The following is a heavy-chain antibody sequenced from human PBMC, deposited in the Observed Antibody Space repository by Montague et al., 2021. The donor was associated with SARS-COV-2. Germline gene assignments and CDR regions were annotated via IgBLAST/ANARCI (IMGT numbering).Heavy chain of an antibody. V-gene: IGHV4-61*02. Sequence: TLSLTYTVSIGSIGSGSYYWSWIRQPAGKGLEWIGRIYTSGSTNYXPSLKSRVTISVDTSKNQFSLKLSSVTAADTAVYYCARDGYSSGWNGLHWFDPWGQGTLVTVSS. D-gene: IGHD6-25*01. CDR2: IYTSGST. CDR3: ARDGYSSGWNGLHWFDP. CDR1: IGSIGSGSYY. J-gene: IGHJ5*02.